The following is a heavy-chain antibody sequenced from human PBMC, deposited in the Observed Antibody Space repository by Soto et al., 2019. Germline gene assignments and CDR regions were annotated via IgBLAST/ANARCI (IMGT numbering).Heavy chain of an antibody. CDR1: GATYSTSA. J-gene: IGHJ4*02. CDR2: INPILGTP. Sequence: SVKVSCKASGATYSTSAISWVRQAPGQGLEWMGGINPILGTPDYAHKFQGRVTITADESTSTVYMELGSLRSEDTALYFCARGGVDVVATSAFDCWGQGTLVTVSS. D-gene: IGHD5-12*01. V-gene: IGHV1-69*13. CDR3: ARGGVDVVATSAFDC.